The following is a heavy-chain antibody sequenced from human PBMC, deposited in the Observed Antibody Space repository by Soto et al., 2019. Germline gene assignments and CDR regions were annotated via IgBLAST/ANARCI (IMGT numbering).Heavy chain of an antibody. D-gene: IGHD6-19*01. CDR1: GFTFSSYA. V-gene: IGHV3-23*01. CDR3: AKDCLIAVAGPFEC. J-gene: IGHJ4*02. Sequence: PWGSPRLSCAASGFTFSSYAMSWVRQDPGKGLEWVSAISGSVGSTYYADSVKGRFTISRDNSKNTLYLQMNSLRAEETAVYYCAKDCLIAVAGPFECLGKGNMVSVSA. CDR2: ISGSVGST.